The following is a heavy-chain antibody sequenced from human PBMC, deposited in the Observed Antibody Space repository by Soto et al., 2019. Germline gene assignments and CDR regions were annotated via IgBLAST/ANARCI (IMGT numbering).Heavy chain of an antibody. D-gene: IGHD1-26*01. CDR2: INAGNGNT. CDR1: GYSFTSNA. J-gene: IGHJ4*02. CDR3: ARGLGLYYFEY. Sequence: ASVKVSWKASGYSFTSNAMRWVRQAPGQRLEWMGWINAGNGNTKYSQKLQGRVTITRDTSASTAYMELSSLRSEATAVYYCARGLGLYYFEYWGQGTLVTVSS. V-gene: IGHV1-3*01.